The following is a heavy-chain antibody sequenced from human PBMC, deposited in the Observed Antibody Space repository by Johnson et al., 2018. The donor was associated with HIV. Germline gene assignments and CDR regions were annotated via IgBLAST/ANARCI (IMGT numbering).Heavy chain of an antibody. CDR1: GFTFSSYA. CDR2: ISSSGSTI. D-gene: IGHD6-19*01. J-gene: IGHJ3*02. Sequence: VQLVESGGGLVQPGGSLRLSCAASGFTFSSYAMSWVRQAPGKGLEWVSAISSSGSTIYYADSVKGRFTISRDNAKSSLYLQMNSLRAEDTAVYFCARDLSSGWPNSAFDIWGQGTMVTVSS. V-gene: IGHV3-48*04. CDR3: ARDLSSGWPNSAFDI.